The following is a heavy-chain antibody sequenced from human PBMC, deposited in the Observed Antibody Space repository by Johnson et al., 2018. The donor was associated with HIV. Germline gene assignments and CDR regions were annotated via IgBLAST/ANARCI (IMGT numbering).Heavy chain of an antibody. D-gene: IGHD4-11*01. CDR3: TTLPPTWRAFHI. CDR1: GFTFNNAW. J-gene: IGHJ3*02. V-gene: IGHV3-15*01. CDR2: IKSKANSYAT. Sequence: VQLVESGGGLVQPGGSLRLSCAASGFTFNNAWMNWVRQAPGKGLEWVGRIKSKANSYATAYAASVKGRFTISRDDSKNTLYLHMKSLKTEDTAVYFCTTLPPTWRAFHIWGQGTMVTVSS.